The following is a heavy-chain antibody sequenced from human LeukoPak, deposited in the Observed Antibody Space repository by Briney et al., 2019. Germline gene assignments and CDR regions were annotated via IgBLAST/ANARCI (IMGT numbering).Heavy chain of an antibody. Sequence: GGSLRLSCAASGFTFSSYSMNWVRQAPGKGLEWVSSISSSSTYIYYADSVKGRFTISRDNAKNSLYLQMNSLRGEDTAVYYCANCNGWLPHNYWGRGTLVTVSS. D-gene: IGHD3-9*01. CDR2: ISSSSTYI. CDR1: GFTFSSYS. J-gene: IGHJ4*02. V-gene: IGHV3-21*01. CDR3: ANCNGWLPHNY.